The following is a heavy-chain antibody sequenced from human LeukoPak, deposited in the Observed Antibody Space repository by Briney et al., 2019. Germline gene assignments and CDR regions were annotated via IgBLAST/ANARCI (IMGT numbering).Heavy chain of an antibody. CDR1: GLTFSDYY. J-gene: IGHJ4*02. CDR3: ARWNNDWEFDY. CDR2: IKEDGNEE. D-gene: IGHD1/OR15-1a*01. V-gene: IGHV3-7*05. Sequence: GGSLRLSCNVSGLTFSDYYMTWIRQAPGKGLEWVAHIKEDGNEEYYVDSVKGRFTISRDNAKNSLYLQMNSLRAEDTAVFYCARWNNDWEFDYWGQGTLVSVSS.